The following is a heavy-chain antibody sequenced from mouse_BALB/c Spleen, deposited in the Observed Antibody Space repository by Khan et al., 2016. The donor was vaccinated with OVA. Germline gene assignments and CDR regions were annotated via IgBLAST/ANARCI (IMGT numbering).Heavy chain of an antibody. Sequence: EVELVVSGGDLVQPGGSRKLSCAASGFTFSSYGMHWVRQAPEKGLEWVAYISGDSNTIYYAATVKGRFTISRDNPRNTLFLQRTVLMSEDTAMYYCATSYFYGYYFDYWGPGTTLTVSS. CDR3: ATSYFYGYYFDY. CDR1: GFTFSSYG. D-gene: IGHD1-1*01. V-gene: IGHV5-17*02. J-gene: IGHJ2*01. CDR2: ISGDSNTI.